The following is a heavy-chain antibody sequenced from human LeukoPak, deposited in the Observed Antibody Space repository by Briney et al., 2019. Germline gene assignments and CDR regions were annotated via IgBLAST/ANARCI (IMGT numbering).Heavy chain of an antibody. Sequence: ASVKVSCKASGYTLISFGISWVRQAPGQGLEWMGWISVYNGNTDYAQNLQGRVTMTRDTSTSTDYMELRSLRSDDTAVYYCARVPVFGGGDVWGKGTTVTVSS. D-gene: IGHD3-16*01. CDR2: ISVYNGNT. V-gene: IGHV1-18*01. CDR1: GYTLISFG. CDR3: ARVPVFGGGDV. J-gene: IGHJ6*04.